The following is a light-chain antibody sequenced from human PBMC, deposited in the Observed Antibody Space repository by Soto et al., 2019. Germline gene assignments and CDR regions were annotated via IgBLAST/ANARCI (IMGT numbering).Light chain of an antibody. CDR2: EVS. V-gene: IGLV2-14*01. J-gene: IGLJ3*02. CDR1: SSDVGAYNY. Sequence: QSALTQPASVSGSPGQSITISCTGTSSDVGAYNYVSWYQQHPGTAPQLMIYEVSNRPSGVSNRFSGSKSGNTASLTISGLQAEDEADYYCSSYTSSSTLGVFGGGTKVTVL. CDR3: SSYTSSSTLGV.